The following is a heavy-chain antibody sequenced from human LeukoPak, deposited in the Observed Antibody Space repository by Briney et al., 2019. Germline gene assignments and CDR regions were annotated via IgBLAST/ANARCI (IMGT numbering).Heavy chain of an antibody. D-gene: IGHD5-12*01. V-gene: IGHV3-7*01. CDR2: IKQDGSEK. J-gene: IGHJ4*02. CDR3: ARGRGYGGYVG. Sequence: GGSLRLSCAASGFTFSSYSMNWVRQVPGKGLEWVANIKQDGSEKYYVDSVKGRFTISRDNAKNSLYLQMNSLRAEDTAVYYCARGRGYGGYVGWGQGTLVTVSS. CDR1: GFTFSSYS.